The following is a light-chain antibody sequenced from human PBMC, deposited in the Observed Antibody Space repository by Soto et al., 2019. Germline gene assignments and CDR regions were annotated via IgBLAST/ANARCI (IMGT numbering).Light chain of an antibody. CDR1: QGLVNW. J-gene: IGKJ4*01. CDR2: AAS. Sequence: EIQVTQSPSSVSASVGDRVTITCRASQGLVNWLAWYQQKPGKAPKHLIYAASSFQSGVPSRFSGSGSGTDFTLTISSLQAEDVATYYCQQTSSFPLTFGGGTKVEIK. V-gene: IGKV1-12*01. CDR3: QQTSSFPLT.